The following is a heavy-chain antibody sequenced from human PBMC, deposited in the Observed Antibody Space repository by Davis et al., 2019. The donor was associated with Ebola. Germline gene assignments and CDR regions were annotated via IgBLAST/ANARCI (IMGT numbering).Heavy chain of an antibody. J-gene: IGHJ4*02. D-gene: IGHD5-12*01. V-gene: IGHV1-3*01. CDR3: ARDLGYSGYGRDFDY. Sequence: ASVKVSCKASGYTFTSYAMHWVRQAPGQRLEWMGWINAGNGNTKYSQKFQGRVTITTDTSTSTAYMELRSLRSDDTAVYYCARDLGYSGYGRDFDYWGQGTLVTVSS. CDR2: INAGNGNT. CDR1: GYTFTSYA.